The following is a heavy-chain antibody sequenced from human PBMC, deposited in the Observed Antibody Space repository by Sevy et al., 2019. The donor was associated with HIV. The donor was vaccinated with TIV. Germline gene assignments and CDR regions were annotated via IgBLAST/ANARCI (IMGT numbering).Heavy chain of an antibody. CDR1: GFTFDDYT. CDR3: AKAMSPSSGYSRINYYYYYGMDV. D-gene: IGHD3-22*01. J-gene: IGHJ6*02. Sequence: GGSLRLSCTASGFTFDDYTMHWVRQAPGKGLEWVSLISWVGGSTYYADSVKGRFTISRDNSKNSLYLQMNSLRTEDAALYYCAKAMSPSSGYSRINYYYYYGMDVWGQGTTVTVSS. V-gene: IGHV3-43*01. CDR2: ISWVGGST.